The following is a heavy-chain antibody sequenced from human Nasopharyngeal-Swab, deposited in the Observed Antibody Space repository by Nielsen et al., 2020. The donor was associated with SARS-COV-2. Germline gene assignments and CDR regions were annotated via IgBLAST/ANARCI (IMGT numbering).Heavy chain of an antibody. D-gene: IGHD6-19*01. CDR1: GYTFTSYD. CDR3: ARALGIAVAGTHYYYGMDV. J-gene: IGHJ6*02. V-gene: IGHV1-69*13. CDR2: IIPIFGTA. Sequence: SVKVSCKASGYTFTSYDINWVRQAPGQGLEWMGGIIPIFGTANPAQKFQGRVTITADESTSTAYMELSSLRSEDTAVYYCARALGIAVAGTHYYYGMDVWGQGTTVTVSS.